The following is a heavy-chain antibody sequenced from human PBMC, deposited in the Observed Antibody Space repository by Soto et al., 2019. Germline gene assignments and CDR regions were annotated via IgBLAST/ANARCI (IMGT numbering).Heavy chain of an antibody. V-gene: IGHV4-34*01. D-gene: IGHD3-3*01. CDR2: INHSGST. CDR3: ASINFWSPPFDY. CDR1: GGSFSGYY. J-gene: IGHJ4*02. Sequence: SETLSLTCAVYGGSFSGYYWSWIRQPPGKGLEWIGEINHSGSTNYNPSLKSRVTISVDTSKNQFSLKLSSVTAADTAVYYCASINFWSPPFDYWGQGTLVTVSS.